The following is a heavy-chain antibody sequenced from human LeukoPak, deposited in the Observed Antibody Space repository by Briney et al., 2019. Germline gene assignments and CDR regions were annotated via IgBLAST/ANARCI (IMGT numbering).Heavy chain of an antibody. D-gene: IGHD3-22*01. CDR1: GGSISSYY. J-gene: IGHJ4*02. Sequence: SETLSLTCTVSGGSISSYYWSWIRQPPGKGLEWIGYIYYSGSTNYNPSLKSRVTISVDTSKNQFFLKLSSVTAADTAVYYCARHYYDSSGSPFDYWGQGTLVTVSS. CDR2: IYYSGST. CDR3: ARHYYDSSGSPFDY. V-gene: IGHV4-59*08.